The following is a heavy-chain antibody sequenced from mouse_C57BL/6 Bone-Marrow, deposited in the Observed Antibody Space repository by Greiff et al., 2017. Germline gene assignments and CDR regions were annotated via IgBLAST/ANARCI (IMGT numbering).Heavy chain of an antibody. D-gene: IGHD4-1*01. CDR1: GFTFSDYY. V-gene: IGHV5-16*01. CDR3: AREEDWDWFAY. Sequence: EVHLVESEGGLVQPGSSMKLSCTASGFTFSDYYMAWVRQVPEKGLEWVANINYDGSSTYYLDSLKSRFIISRDNAKNILYLQMSSLKSEDTATYYCAREEDWDWFAYWGQGTLVTVSA. CDR2: INYDGSST. J-gene: IGHJ3*01.